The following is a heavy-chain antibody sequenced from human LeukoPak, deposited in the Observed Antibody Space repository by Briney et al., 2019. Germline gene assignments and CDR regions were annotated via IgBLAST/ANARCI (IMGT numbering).Heavy chain of an antibody. CDR1: GFTFSGSA. Sequence: PGGSLRLSCAASGFTFSGSAMHWVRQASGKGLEWVGQIRTEAKSYATAYAASVKGRFSISRDDSKNTAYLQMNSLRAEDTAVYYCASTYDFWSVYGIEADYWGQGTLVTVSS. V-gene: IGHV3-73*01. J-gene: IGHJ4*02. CDR2: IRTEAKSYAT. D-gene: IGHD3-3*01. CDR3: ASTYDFWSVYGIEADY.